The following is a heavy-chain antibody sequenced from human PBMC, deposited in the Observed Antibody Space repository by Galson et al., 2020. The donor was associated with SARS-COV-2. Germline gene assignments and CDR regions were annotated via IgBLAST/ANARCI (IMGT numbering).Heavy chain of an antibody. J-gene: IGHJ6*02. V-gene: IGHV3-33*01. CDR3: AREGDISAVGGMDV. CDR1: GFTFSSYG. D-gene: IGHD3-9*01. Sequence: GGSLRLSCAASGFTFSSYGMHWVRQAPGKGLEWVAVIWYDGSNKYYADSVKGRFTISRDNSKNTLYLQMNSLRAEDTAVYYCAREGDISAVGGMDVRGQGTTVTVSS. CDR2: IWYDGSNK.